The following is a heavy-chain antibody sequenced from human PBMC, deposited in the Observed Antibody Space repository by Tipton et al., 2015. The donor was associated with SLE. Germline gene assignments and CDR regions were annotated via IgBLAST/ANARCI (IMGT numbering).Heavy chain of an antibody. D-gene: IGHD4-11*01. J-gene: IGHJ3*01. CDR3: ARDKTTKMAFDV. CDR1: GGSISSFY. CDR2: VYYSGGT. V-gene: IGHV4-59*12. Sequence: TQSLTCTVSGGSISSFYWTWIRQPPGKGLEWIGYVYYSGGTFYSPSLKSRVNISGDTSKNQFSLKLSSVTAADTAVYYCARDKTTKMAFDVWGRGTMVTVSS.